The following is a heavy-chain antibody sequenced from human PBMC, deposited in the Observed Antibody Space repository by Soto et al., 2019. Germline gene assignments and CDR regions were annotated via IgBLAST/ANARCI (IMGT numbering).Heavy chain of an antibody. V-gene: IGHV1-46*01. CDR3: ARVAPRVIDYGDDDYFDY. J-gene: IGHJ4*02. Sequence: ASVKVSCKASGYTFTSYYMHWVRQAAGQGLEWMGIINPSGGSTSYAQKFQGRVTMTRDTSTSTVYMELSSLRSEDTAVYYCARVAPRVIDYGDDDYFDYWGQGTLVTVSS. CDR1: GYTFTSYY. D-gene: IGHD4-17*01. CDR2: INPSGGST.